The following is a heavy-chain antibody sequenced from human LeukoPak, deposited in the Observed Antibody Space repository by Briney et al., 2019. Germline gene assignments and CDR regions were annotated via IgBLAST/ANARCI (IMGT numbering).Heavy chain of an antibody. J-gene: IGHJ6*03. Sequence: GGSLRLSCAASGFTFRNYWMRWVRQAPGKGLEWVANIKEDGSEKYYVDSMKGRFTISRDNAKNSLYLQMNSLRAEDTAVYYCARNSNRYMDVWGKGTTVTVSS. V-gene: IGHV3-7*01. CDR2: IKEDGSEK. CDR1: GFTFRNYW. CDR3: ARNSNRYMDV. D-gene: IGHD2/OR15-2a*01.